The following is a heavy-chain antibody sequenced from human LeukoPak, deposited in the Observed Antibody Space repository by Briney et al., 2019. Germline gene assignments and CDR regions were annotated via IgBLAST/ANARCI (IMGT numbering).Heavy chain of an antibody. J-gene: IGHJ4*02. CDR2: ISGSGGST. CDR1: GFTFSSYA. V-gene: IGHV3-23*01. CDR3: AKDGGVGDYVWGSPY. D-gene: IGHD3-16*01. Sequence: GGSLRLSCAASGFTFSSYAMSWVRQAPGKGLEWVSAISGSGGSTYYADSVKGRFTISRDNSKNTLYLQMNSLRAEDTAVYYCAKDGGVGDYVWGSPYWGQGTLVTVSS.